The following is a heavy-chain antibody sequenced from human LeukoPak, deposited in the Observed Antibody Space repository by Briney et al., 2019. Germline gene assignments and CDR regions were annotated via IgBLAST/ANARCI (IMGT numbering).Heavy chain of an antibody. CDR1: GYTLTELF. D-gene: IGHD3-16*01. Sequence: ASAKVSCKHSGYTLTELFSYWVRQTAEKGLEWMGGFEPEDGERVYAQTFQGRVAMTEDTSTDTAYMELSSLTSEDTAVYYCVTLGGGVPIAIVDYWGQGTLVT. J-gene: IGHJ4*02. CDR2: FEPEDGER. V-gene: IGHV1-24*01. CDR3: VTLGGGVPIAIVDY.